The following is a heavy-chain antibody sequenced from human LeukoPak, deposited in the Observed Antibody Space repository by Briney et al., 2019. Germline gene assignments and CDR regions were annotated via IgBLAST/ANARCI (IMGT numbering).Heavy chain of an antibody. V-gene: IGHV1-69*05. CDR3: ASATGYCSSTSCYDEFWQQLGTSYFDY. J-gene: IGHJ4*02. CDR1: GGTFSSYA. Sequence: SVKVSCKASGGTFSSYAISWVRQAPGQGLEWMGRIIPIFGTANYAQKFQGRVAITTDESTSTAYMELSSLRSEDTAVYYCASATGYCSSTSCYDEFWQQLGTSYFDYWGQGTLVTVSS. D-gene: IGHD2-2*01. CDR2: IIPIFGTA.